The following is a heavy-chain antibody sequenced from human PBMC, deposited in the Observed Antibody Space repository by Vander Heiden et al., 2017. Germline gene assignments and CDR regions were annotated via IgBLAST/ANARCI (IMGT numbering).Heavy chain of an antibody. CDR2: VFPSGTP. D-gene: IGHD3-16*02. CDR1: GASIKSSSFY. J-gene: IGHJ4*02. Sequence: HLQESGPGLVKPSATLSLTCSVSGASIKSSSFYWAWIRHTPGKDLQWIASVFPSGTPYFNTSLQSRLAMSVDASTNQIQLNLAGVTAADTAIYFCARHGFIQFFQYWGQGTPVTVS. CDR3: ARHGFIQFFQY. V-gene: IGHV4-39*01.